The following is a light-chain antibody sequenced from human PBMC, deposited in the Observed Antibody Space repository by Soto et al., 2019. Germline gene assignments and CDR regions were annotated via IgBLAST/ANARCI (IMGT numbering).Light chain of an antibody. Sequence: QSVLTQPPSVSGAPGQRVTISCTGSSPNTGAGYDVHWYQQLPGTVPKLLIYANTHRPSGVPDRFSGSKSGTSASLAITGLQAEDEADYYCQSYDSSLTVWVFGGGTKLTVL. CDR2: ANT. V-gene: IGLV1-40*01. J-gene: IGLJ3*02. CDR1: SPNTGAGYD. CDR3: QSYDSSLTVWV.